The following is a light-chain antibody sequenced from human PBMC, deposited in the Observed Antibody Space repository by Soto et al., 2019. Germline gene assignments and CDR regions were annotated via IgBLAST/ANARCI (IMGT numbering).Light chain of an antibody. V-gene: IGLV2-18*01. CDR2: EVS. J-gene: IGLJ1*01. Sequence: SVLTQPPSVSGSPGQSVTISCTGTSSDVGRYNRVSWYQQPPGTAPKLMIYEVSNRPSGVPDRFSGSKSGNTASLTISGLQAEDEADYYCSLYIGSTTFVFGTGTKVT. CDR1: SSDVGRYNR. CDR3: SLYIGSTTFV.